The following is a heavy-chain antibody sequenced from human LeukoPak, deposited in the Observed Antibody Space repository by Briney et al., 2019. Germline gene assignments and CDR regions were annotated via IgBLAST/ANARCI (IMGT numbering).Heavy chain of an antibody. CDR3: ARAPLLGYCSSTSCDMAGYFDY. CDR2: ISAYNGNT. J-gene: IGHJ4*02. D-gene: IGHD2-2*02. CDR1: GYTFTSYG. Sequence: ASVKVSCKASGYTFTSYGISWVRQAPGQGLEWMGWISAYNGNTNYAQTLQGRVTMTTDTSTSTAYMELRSLRSDETAVYYCARAPLLGYCSSTSCDMAGYFDYWGQGTLVTVSS. V-gene: IGHV1-18*01.